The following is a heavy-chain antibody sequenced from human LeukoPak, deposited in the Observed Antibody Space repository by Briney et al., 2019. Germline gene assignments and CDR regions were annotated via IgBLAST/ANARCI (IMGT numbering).Heavy chain of an antibody. D-gene: IGHD5-24*01. V-gene: IGHV1-2*04. CDR2: INPNSGGT. Sequence: ASVKVSCKASGYTFTGYYMHWVRQAPGQGLEWMGWINPNSGGTNYAQKFQGWVTMTRDTSISTAYMELSRLRSEDTAVYYCASSRDGGYNSFFDYWGQGTLVTVSS. CDR1: GYTFTGYY. J-gene: IGHJ4*02. CDR3: ASSRDGGYNSFFDY.